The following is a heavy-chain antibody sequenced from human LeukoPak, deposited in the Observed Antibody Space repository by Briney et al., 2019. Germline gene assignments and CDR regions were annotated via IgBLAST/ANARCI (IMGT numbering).Heavy chain of an antibody. CDR1: AFTFSSHA. J-gene: IGHJ4*02. CDR2: ISRSCGST. V-gene: IGHV3-23*01. D-gene: IGHD3-10*01. Sequence: GGSLRLSCAASAFTFSSHAMTWVRQAPGKGLELGSAISRSCGSTYYAYSVKGRFTISRDNSKNTLYLQMNSLRAEDTAVYYCANYRSRFGESNPQYFDYWGQGTLVTVSS. CDR3: ANYRSRFGESNPQYFDY.